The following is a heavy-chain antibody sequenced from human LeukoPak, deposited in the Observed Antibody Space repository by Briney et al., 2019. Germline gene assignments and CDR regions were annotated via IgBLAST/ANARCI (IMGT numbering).Heavy chain of an antibody. V-gene: IGHV4-30-2*01. CDR3: ARHAGPYDFWSGYLRPLYYFDY. CDR2: IYHSGST. D-gene: IGHD3-3*01. Sequence: SETLSLTCAVSGGSISSGGYSWSWIRQPPGKGLEWVGYIYHSGSTYYNPSLKSRVTISVDRSKNQFSLKLSSVTAADTAVYYCARHAGPYDFWSGYLRPLYYFDYWGQGTLVTVSS. CDR1: GGSISSGGYS. J-gene: IGHJ4*02.